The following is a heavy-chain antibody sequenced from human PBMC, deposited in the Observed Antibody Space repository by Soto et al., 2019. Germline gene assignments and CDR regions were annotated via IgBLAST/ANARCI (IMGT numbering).Heavy chain of an antibody. Sequence: ASVKVSCKASGGTFSSYAISWVRQAPGQGLEWMGGIIPIFGTANYAQKFQGRVTITADESTSTAYMELSSLRSEDTAVYYCARDREPATAFPQRSGYYYYYGMDVWGQGTTVTVSS. CDR2: IIPIFGTA. V-gene: IGHV1-69*13. CDR3: ARDREPATAFPQRSGYYYYYGMDV. D-gene: IGHD2-21*02. CDR1: GGTFSSYA. J-gene: IGHJ6*02.